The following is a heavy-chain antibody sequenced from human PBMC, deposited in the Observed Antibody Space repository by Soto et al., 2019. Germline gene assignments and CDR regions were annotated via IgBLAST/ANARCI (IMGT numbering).Heavy chain of an antibody. CDR1: GFAFSGSA. CDR3: TRDLFSYDYSGILWFDP. CDR2: IRSKGHNYAT. Sequence: PGGSLRLSCAASGFAFSGSAMYWVRQASGKGPEWVGRIRSKGHNYATEYDASVKGRFTISRDDSKNTAYLQMNSLQTEDTAVYYCTRDLFSYDYSGILWFDPWGQGTLVTVSS. V-gene: IGHV3-73*01. J-gene: IGHJ5*02. D-gene: IGHD3-16*01.